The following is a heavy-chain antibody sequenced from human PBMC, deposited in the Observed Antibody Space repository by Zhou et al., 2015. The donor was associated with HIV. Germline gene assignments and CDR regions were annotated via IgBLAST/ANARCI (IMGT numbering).Heavy chain of an antibody. CDR1: GYTFTSYY. V-gene: IGHV1-69*01. CDR2: IIPIFGTA. CDR3: ASDGYSSGWGSYYYGMDV. Sequence: QVQLVQSGAEVKKPGASVKVSCKASGYTFTSYYMHWVRQAPGQGLEWMGGIIPIFGTANYAQKFQGRVTITADESTSTAYMELSSLRSEDTAVYYCASDGYSSGWGSYYYGMDVWGQGTTVTVSS. J-gene: IGHJ6*02. D-gene: IGHD6-19*01.